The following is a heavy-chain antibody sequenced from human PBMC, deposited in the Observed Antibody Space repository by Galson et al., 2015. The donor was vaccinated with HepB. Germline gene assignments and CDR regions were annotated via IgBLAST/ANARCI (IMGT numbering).Heavy chain of an antibody. CDR3: AKVEYTSSWSFAN. J-gene: IGHJ4*02. CDR1: GDSVSSSTGA. V-gene: IGHV6-1*01. Sequence: CAISGDSVSSSTGAWNWIRQSPSRGLEWLGRTFYRSKWYNDYALSVKSRITISPDTSKNQLSLQLNSVTPEDTAVYYCAKVEYTSSWSFANWGQGTLVTVPS. D-gene: IGHD6-13*01. CDR2: TFYRSKWYN.